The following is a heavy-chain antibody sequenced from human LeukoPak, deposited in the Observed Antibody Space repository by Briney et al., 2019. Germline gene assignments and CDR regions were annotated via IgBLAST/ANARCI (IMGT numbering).Heavy chain of an antibody. CDR2: ISGNGDST. D-gene: IGHD2-15*01. Sequence: GGSLRLSCAASGFTFSSYDMSWVRQAPGKVLEWVSAISGNGDSTYYVDSVKGRFTISRDNSKNTLYLQMNSLRAEDTAVYHCALYCSCGRCYSMGGAFDIWGQGTMVTVSS. V-gene: IGHV3-23*01. CDR3: ALYCSCGRCYSMGGAFDI. J-gene: IGHJ3*02. CDR1: GFTFSSYD.